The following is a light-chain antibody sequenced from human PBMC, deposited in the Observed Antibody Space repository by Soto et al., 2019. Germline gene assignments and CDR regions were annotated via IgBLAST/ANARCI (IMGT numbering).Light chain of an antibody. V-gene: IGKV3-20*01. CDR1: QSVSSSY. CDR2: GAS. Sequence: EIVLTQSPGTLSLSPGERATLSCRASQSVSSSYLAWYQQKPGQAPRLLIYGASSRATGIPDRFSGSESGTDFTLTISRLEPGDFAVYYCQQYDSSPRTFGQGTKLEIK. CDR3: QQYDSSPRT. J-gene: IGKJ2*01.